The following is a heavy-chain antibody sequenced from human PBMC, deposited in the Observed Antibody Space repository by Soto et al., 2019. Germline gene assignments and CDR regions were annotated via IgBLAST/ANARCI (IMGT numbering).Heavy chain of an antibody. CDR2: IIPILGIA. D-gene: IGHD6-13*01. J-gene: IGHJ6*03. CDR1: GGTFSSYT. V-gene: IGHV1-69*04. CDR3: ARDYRLIAAAGTSHYYYMDV. Sequence: GASLKVSCKASGGTFSSYTISWVRQAPGQGLEWMGRIIPILGIANYAQKFQGRVTITADKSTSTAYMKLSSLRSEDTAVYYCARDYRLIAAAGTSHYYYMDVWGKGTTVTVS.